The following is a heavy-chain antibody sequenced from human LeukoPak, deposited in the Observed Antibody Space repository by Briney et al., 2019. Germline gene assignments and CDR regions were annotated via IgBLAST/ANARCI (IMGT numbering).Heavy chain of an antibody. CDR3: AREMATTSFDY. V-gene: IGHV1-69*13. Sequence: SVKVSCKATGFTFTNYDINWVRQAPGQGLEWMGGIIPIFGPAKYAQKFQGRVTIDADDSTGTAYMELSSLRSDDTAVYYCAREMATTSFDYWGQGTLVTVSS. CDR2: IIPIFGPA. CDR1: GFTFTNYD. J-gene: IGHJ4*02. D-gene: IGHD5-24*01.